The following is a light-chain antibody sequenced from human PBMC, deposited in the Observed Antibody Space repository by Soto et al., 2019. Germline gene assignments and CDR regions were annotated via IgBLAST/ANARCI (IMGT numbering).Light chain of an antibody. CDR2: GNS. J-gene: IGLJ1*01. CDR1: SSNIGAGYD. Sequence: QSVLTQPPSVSGAPGQRVTISCTGSSSNIGAGYDVHWYQQLPGTAPKLLIYGNSNRPSGVPDRFSGSKSGTPASLAITGLQAEDEADYYCQSYDSSLSVYVFGTGTRSPS. CDR3: QSYDSSLSVYV. V-gene: IGLV1-40*01.